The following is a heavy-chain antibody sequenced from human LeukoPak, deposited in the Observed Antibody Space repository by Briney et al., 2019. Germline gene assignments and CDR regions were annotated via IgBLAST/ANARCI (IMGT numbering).Heavy chain of an antibody. CDR3: ARRTDGSYSR. CDR2: INYSGST. Sequence: SETLSLTCTVSGGSISSSSYHWGWIRQPPGRGLEWIGTINYSGSTYYSPSLKNRVTISVDTSQNQFFLSLSSVTAADTAVYYCARRTDGSYSRWGQGTLVTVSS. CDR1: GGSISSSSYH. D-gene: IGHD1-26*01. V-gene: IGHV4-39*01. J-gene: IGHJ4*02.